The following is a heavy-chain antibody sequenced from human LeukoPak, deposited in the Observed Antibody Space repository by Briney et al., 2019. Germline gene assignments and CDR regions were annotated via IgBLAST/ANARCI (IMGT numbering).Heavy chain of an antibody. Sequence: ASETLSLTCTVSGGSISSGGYYWSWIRQHPGKGLEWIGYIYYSGSTYYNPYLKSRVTISVDTSKNQFSLKLSSVTAADTAVYYCARVVFSSIAAHHKAFDIWGQGTMVTVSS. D-gene: IGHD6-6*01. J-gene: IGHJ3*02. V-gene: IGHV4-31*03. CDR2: IYYSGST. CDR3: ARVVFSSIAAHHKAFDI. CDR1: GGSISSGGYY.